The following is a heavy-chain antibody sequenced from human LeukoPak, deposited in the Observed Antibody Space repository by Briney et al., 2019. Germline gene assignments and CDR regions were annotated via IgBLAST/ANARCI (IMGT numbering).Heavy chain of an antibody. CDR3: ASQGHHGKIVGTTLSYFYMDV. D-gene: IGHD1-26*01. J-gene: IGHJ6*03. CDR2: INHSGST. Sequence: PSETLSLTCSVYGGSFSGYYWSWIRQPPGKGLEWIGEINHSGSTNYNPSLKSRVTISVDTSKNQFSLKLSSVTAADTAFYYCASQGHHGKIVGTTLSYFYMDVWGKGTTVTVSS. V-gene: IGHV4-34*01. CDR1: GGSFSGYY.